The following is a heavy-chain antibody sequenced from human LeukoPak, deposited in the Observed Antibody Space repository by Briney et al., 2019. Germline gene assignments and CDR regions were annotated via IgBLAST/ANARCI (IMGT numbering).Heavy chain of an antibody. V-gene: IGHV1-8*03. J-gene: IGHJ5*02. CDR1: GYTFSSYY. CDR2: MNPKSGNT. CDR3: ARVGREDSGYSWFDP. D-gene: IGHD1-26*01. Sequence: ASVKVSCKASGYTFSSYYMFWVRQATGQGLEWMGWMNPKSGNTGYAQKFQGRVTITRDTSISTAYMELSSLRSEDTAVYYCARVGREDSGYSWFDPWGQGTLVTVSS.